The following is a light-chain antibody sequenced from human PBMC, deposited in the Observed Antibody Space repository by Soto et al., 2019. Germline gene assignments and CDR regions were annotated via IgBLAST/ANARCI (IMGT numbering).Light chain of an antibody. CDR2: GAS. CDR3: QQYGSSPFT. V-gene: IGKV3-20*01. Sequence: EIVLTQSPGTLSLSPGERATLSCRASQSIRSNYLAWYQQKPGQAPRLLIYGASTRATGIPARFSGSGSGTDFTLAISRLEPEDFALYYCQQYGSSPFTFGGGTKVDIK. J-gene: IGKJ4*01. CDR1: QSIRSNY.